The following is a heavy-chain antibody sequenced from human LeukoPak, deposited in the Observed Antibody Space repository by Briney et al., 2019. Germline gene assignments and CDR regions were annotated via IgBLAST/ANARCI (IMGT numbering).Heavy chain of an antibody. D-gene: IGHD3-3*01. J-gene: IGHJ6*02. CDR3: ARGSGYDFWSGYYPPRYYGMDV. CDR2: INHSGST. CDR1: GGSFSGYY. Sequence: SETLSLTCAVYGGSFSGYYWSWIRQPPGKGLEWIGEINHSGSTNYNPSLESRVTISVDTSKNQFSLKLSSVTAADTAVYYCARGSGYDFWSGYYPPRYYGMDVWGQGTTVTVSS. V-gene: IGHV4-34*01.